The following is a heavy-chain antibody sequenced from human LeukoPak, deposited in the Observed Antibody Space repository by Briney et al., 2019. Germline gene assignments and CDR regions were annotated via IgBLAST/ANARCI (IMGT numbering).Heavy chain of an antibody. CDR1: EFTFSSYW. D-gene: IGHD2-21*01. CDR2: IKQDGSEK. CDR3: ARYCGGDCYGMDV. V-gene: IGHV3-7*01. J-gene: IGHJ6*02. Sequence: GGSLRLSCTASEFTFSSYWMSWVRQAPGKGLEWVANIKQDGSEKDYVDSVKGRFTISRDNAKNSLYQQMNNLRAEDTAVYYCARYCGGDCYGMDVWGQGTTVTVSS.